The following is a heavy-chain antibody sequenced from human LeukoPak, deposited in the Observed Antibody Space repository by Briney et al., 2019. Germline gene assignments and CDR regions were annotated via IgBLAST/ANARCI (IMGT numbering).Heavy chain of an antibody. J-gene: IGHJ4*02. D-gene: IGHD3-22*01. CDR1: RFTFSNYA. CDR2: ISGSGGST. CDR3: AKSAYYDSSGFYREYYFDY. V-gene: IGHV3-23*01. Sequence: GGSLRLSCAASRFTFSNYAMSWVRQAPGKGLEWVSTISGSGGSTYYADSVKGRFTISRDNSKHTLHLQMNSLRAEDTAVYYCAKSAYYDSSGFYREYYFDYWGQGTLVTVSS.